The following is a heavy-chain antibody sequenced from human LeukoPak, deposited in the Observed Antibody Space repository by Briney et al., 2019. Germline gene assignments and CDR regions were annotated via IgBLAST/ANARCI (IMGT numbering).Heavy chain of an antibody. Sequence: GGSLRLSCAASGFTFSSNGMNWVRQAPGKGLEWVSYISATGGTIYYADSVKGRFTISRDNAKNSLYLQMNSLRAEDTAVYYCARGSYSGSYYVNYWGQGTLVTVSS. CDR3: ARGSYSGSYYVNY. D-gene: IGHD1-26*01. CDR2: ISATGGTI. V-gene: IGHV3-48*04. CDR1: GFTFSSNG. J-gene: IGHJ4*02.